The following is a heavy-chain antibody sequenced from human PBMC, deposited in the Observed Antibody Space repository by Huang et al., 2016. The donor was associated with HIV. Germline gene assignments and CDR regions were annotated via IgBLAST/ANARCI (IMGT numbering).Heavy chain of an antibody. V-gene: IGHV3-30*18. Sequence: QVQLVESGGGVVQPGRSLRICCAASGFTFSSYGMHWVRQAPGKGREWVAVISYDAKTKYYADSVKGRFSISRDNSKTTVYLQLNSLRLEDTAVYYCAKGGSAAAVLDFWGQGTLVTVSS. CDR2: ISYDAKTK. CDR3: AKGGSAAAVLDF. D-gene: IGHD6-13*01. CDR1: GFTFSSYG. J-gene: IGHJ4*02.